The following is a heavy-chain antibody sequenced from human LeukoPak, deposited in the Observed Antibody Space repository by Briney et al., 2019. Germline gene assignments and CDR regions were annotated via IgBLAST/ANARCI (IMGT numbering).Heavy chain of an antibody. D-gene: IGHD3-22*01. V-gene: IGHV3-30*04. J-gene: IGHJ4*02. Sequence: GGSLRLSCAASGFTFSNYAMHWVRQAPGKGLEWVAVISYDGSNKYYADSVKGRFTISRDNSKNTLYLQMNSLRAEDTAVYYCAKGAYYYDSSGYYTFDYWGQGTLVTVSS. CDR1: GFTFSNYA. CDR3: AKGAYYYDSSGYYTFDY. CDR2: ISYDGSNK.